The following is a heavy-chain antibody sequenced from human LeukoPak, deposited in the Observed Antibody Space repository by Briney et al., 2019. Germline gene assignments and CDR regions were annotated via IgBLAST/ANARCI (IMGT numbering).Heavy chain of an antibody. Sequence: SETLSLTCTVSGYSVSSGYYWGWIRQPPGKGLEWIGSMYHSGDTYYTPSLKSRVTISVDTSKNQLSLKLSSVTAADTAVYYCARSKAHLSTSWYGTWFDPWGQGTLVTVSS. D-gene: IGHD2-2*01. CDR2: MYHSGDT. J-gene: IGHJ5*02. CDR1: GYSVSSGYY. CDR3: ARSKAHLSTSWYGTWFDP. V-gene: IGHV4-38-2*02.